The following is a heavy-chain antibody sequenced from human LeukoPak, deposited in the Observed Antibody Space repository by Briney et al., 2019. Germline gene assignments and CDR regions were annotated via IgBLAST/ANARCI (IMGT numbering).Heavy chain of an antibody. CDR2: MYYSGST. V-gene: IGHV4-59*01. CDR1: GGSISNYY. D-gene: IGHD3-16*01. Sequence: KPSETLSLTCTVSGGSISNYYWSWIRQSPGKGLEWIGYMYYSGSTNYNPSLKSRVTISVDTSKNQFSLNLSSVTAADTAVYFCARRGVANIGMITGGYDYWGQGTLVTVSS. CDR3: ARRGVANIGMITGGYDY. J-gene: IGHJ4*02.